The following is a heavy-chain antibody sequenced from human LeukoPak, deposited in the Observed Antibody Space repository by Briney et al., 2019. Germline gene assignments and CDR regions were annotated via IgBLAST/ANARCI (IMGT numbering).Heavy chain of an antibody. J-gene: IGHJ4*02. Sequence: PGGSLRLSCAASGFTLSSYSMDWVCQAPGRGLDWVSVIYSDGRTFYADSVKGRFTSSRDNSKNTVDLQMNNLGADDTAVYYCARGAFDWGQGTLVTVSS. V-gene: IGHV3-53*01. CDR2: IYSDGRT. CDR1: GFTLSSYS. CDR3: ARGAFD.